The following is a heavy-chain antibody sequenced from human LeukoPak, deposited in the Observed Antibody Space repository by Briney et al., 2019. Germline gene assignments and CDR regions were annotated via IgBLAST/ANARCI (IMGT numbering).Heavy chain of an antibody. D-gene: IGHD2-15*01. CDR3: VRGFCRGDSCYSAEYFQH. J-gene: IGHJ1*01. CDR2: IIHNGSS. CDR1: GDSLSGYY. Sequence: SETLSLTCTVYGDSLSGYYWTWIRQTPGKGLEWIGEIIHNGSSSVNPSLESRVTISVDTSKNRFSLKLTSVTAADTSVYYCVRGFCRGDSCYSAEYFQHWGQGTLVTVSS. V-gene: IGHV4-34*01.